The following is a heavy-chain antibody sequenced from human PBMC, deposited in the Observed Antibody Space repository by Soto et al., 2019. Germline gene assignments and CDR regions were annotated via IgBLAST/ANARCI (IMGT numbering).Heavy chain of an antibody. Sequence: QVQLVESGGGVVQPGRSLRLSCAASGFTFSSYGMHWVRQAPGKGLEWVAVISYDGSNKYYADSVKGRFTISRDNSKNTLYLQMNSLRAEDTAVYYCAKDRVGGPVSYYFDYWGQGTLVTVSS. J-gene: IGHJ4*02. CDR1: GFTFSSYG. D-gene: IGHD1-26*01. CDR2: ISYDGSNK. CDR3: AKDRVGGPVSYYFDY. V-gene: IGHV3-30*18.